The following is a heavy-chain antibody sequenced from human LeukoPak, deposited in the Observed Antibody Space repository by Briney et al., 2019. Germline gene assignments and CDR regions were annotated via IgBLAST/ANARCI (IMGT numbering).Heavy chain of an antibody. J-gene: IGHJ4*02. V-gene: IGHV3-7*01. CDR1: RFTFSTYW. D-gene: IGHD5-24*01. CDR2: IKQDGSEK. CDR3: AREADDGVYYFDY. Sequence: GGSLRLSCAASRFTFSTYWMSWVRQAPGKGLEWVANIKQDGSEKYYVDSVKGRFTISRDNAKNSLYLQMNSLRAEDTAVYYCAREADDGVYYFDYWGQGTLVTVSS.